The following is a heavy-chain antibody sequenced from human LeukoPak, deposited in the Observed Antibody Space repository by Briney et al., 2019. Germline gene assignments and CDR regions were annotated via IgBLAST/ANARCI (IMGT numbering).Heavy chain of an antibody. CDR3: ARDLNDFWSGYYTRYYYYGMGV. Sequence: GGSLRLSCAASGFTFSDYYMSWIRQAPGKGLEWVSYISSSSSTIYYADSVKGRFTISRDNAKNSLYLQMNSLRDEDTAVYYCARDLNDFWSGYYTRYYYYGMGVWGQGTTVTVSS. J-gene: IGHJ6*02. V-gene: IGHV3-11*04. D-gene: IGHD3-3*01. CDR2: ISSSSSTI. CDR1: GFTFSDYY.